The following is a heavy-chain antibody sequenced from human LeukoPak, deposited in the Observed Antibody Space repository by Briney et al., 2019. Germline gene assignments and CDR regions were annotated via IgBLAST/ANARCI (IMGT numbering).Heavy chain of an antibody. CDR2: ISSTGTTE. V-gene: IGHV3-48*03. CDR3: ARGEQLNYFAY. D-gene: IGHD1-26*01. J-gene: IGHJ4*02. CDR1: GFTFSSYE. Sequence: PGGSLRLSCAASGFTFSSYEMSWVRQAPGKGLEWVSYISSTGTTEKYADSVKGRFTISRDNAKNSLYLQMYNLRAEDTAVYYCARGEQLNYFAYWGQGTLVTVSS.